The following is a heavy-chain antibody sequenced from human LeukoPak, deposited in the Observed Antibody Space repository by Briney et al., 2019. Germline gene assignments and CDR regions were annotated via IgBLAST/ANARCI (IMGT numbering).Heavy chain of an antibody. CDR1: GYTFTGYY. CDR2: INPNSGGT. J-gene: IGHJ4*02. D-gene: IGHD6-19*01. Sequence: ASVKVSCKASGYTFTGYYMHWVRQAPGQGLEWMGWINPNSGGTNYAQKFQGRVTMTRDTSISTAYMELSRLRSDDTAVYYCARQASVAGTAGGYWGQGTLVTVSS. CDR3: ARQASVAGTAGGY. V-gene: IGHV1-2*02.